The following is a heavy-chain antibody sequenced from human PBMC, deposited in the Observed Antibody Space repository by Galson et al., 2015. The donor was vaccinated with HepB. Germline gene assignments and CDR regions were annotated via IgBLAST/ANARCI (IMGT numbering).Heavy chain of an antibody. V-gene: IGHV3-30*04. CDR3: ASQWELPYYYGMDV. CDR2: ISYDGSNK. Sequence: SLRLSCAASGFTFSNSAMHWVRQAPGQGLDWVAVISYDGSNKYYADSVKGRFTISRDNSKNTLYLQMNSLRAEDTAVYYCASQWELPYYYGMDVWGQGTTVTVSS. J-gene: IGHJ6*02. CDR1: GFTFSNSA. D-gene: IGHD1-26*01.